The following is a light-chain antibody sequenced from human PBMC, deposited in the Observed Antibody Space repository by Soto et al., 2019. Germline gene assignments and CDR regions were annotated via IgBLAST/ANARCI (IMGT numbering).Light chain of an antibody. Sequence: EIVLTQSPATLSLSPGERATLSCRASQSVGNYLAWYQQKPGQAPRLLIYDASNRPTGIPARFSGSGSGTDFNLTISSLESEDFATYYCQQYDNLYTFGQGTKLEIK. J-gene: IGKJ2*01. V-gene: IGKV3-11*01. CDR3: QQYDNLYT. CDR2: DAS. CDR1: QSVGNY.